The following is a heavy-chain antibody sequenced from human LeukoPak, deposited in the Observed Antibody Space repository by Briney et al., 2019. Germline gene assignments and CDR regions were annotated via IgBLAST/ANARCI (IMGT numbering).Heavy chain of an antibody. D-gene: IGHD4-23*01. V-gene: IGHV4-59*08. CDR2: IYYSGST. Sequence: SETLSLTCTASGGSISSYYWSWIRQPPGKGLEWIGYIYYSGSTNYNPSLKSRVTISVDTSKNQFSLKLSSVTAADTAVYYCARHRGATTVVTHFDYWGQGTLVTVSS. CDR3: ARHRGATTVVTHFDY. CDR1: GGSISSYY. J-gene: IGHJ4*02.